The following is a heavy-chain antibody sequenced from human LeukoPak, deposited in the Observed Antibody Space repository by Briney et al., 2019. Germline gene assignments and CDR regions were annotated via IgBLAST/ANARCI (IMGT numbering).Heavy chain of an antibody. CDR3: ARDNPYSSSGDAFDI. D-gene: IGHD6-13*01. CDR2: ISAYNGNT. Sequence: ASVKVSCKASGYTFTSYGISWVRQAPGQGLEWMGWISAYNGNTNYAQKLQGRVTMTTDTSTSIAYMELRSLRSDDTAVYYCARDNPYSSSGDAFDIWGQGTMVTVSS. V-gene: IGHV1-18*01. J-gene: IGHJ3*02. CDR1: GYTFTSYG.